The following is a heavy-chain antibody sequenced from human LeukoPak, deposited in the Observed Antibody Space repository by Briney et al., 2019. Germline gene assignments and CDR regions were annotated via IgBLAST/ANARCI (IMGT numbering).Heavy chain of an antibody. V-gene: IGHV3-9*03. Sequence: GRSLRLTCAASGFTFDDYAMHWVRQAPGKGLEWVSGISSNSGSIGYADSVKGRFTISRDNAKNSLYLQMNSLRAEDMALYYCAKDSGIAVAGNDFDYWGQGTLVTVSS. J-gene: IGHJ4*02. CDR1: GFTFDDYA. CDR3: AKDSGIAVAGNDFDY. D-gene: IGHD6-19*01. CDR2: ISSNSGSI.